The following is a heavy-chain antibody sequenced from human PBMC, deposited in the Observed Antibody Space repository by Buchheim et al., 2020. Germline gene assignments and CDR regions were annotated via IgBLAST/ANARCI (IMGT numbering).Heavy chain of an antibody. Sequence: QVQLQQWGAGLLKPSETLSLTCAVYGGSFSGYYWSWIRQPPGKGLEWIGEINHSGSTNYNPSLKSRVTISVDPSKNQFSLKLSSVTAADTAVYYCARGHKAGGYYYRYGMDVWGQGTT. CDR3: ARGHKAGGYYYRYGMDV. CDR1: GGSFSGYY. D-gene: IGHD2-15*01. CDR2: INHSGST. V-gene: IGHV4-34*01. J-gene: IGHJ6*02.